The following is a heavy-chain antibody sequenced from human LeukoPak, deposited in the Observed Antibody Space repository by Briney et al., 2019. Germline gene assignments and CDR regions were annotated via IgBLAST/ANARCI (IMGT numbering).Heavy chain of an antibody. CDR1: GGTFSSYA. CDR3: ARDRPITMIVVNYGAFDI. Sequence: ASVKVSCKASGGTFSSYAISWVRQAPGQGLEWMGWISAYNGNTNYVQKLQGRVTMTTDTSTSTAYMELRSLRSDDTAVYYCARDRPITMIVVNYGAFDIWGQGTMVTVSS. D-gene: IGHD3-22*01. CDR2: ISAYNGNT. J-gene: IGHJ3*02. V-gene: IGHV1-18*01.